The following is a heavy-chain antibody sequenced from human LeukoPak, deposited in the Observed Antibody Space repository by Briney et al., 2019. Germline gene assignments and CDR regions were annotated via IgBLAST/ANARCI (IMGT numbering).Heavy chain of an antibody. Sequence: GESLKISCKGSGYSFTSYWIGWVRQMPGKGLEWMGIIYPGDSDTRYSPSFQGQVTISADKSISTAYLQWSSLKASDTAMYYCARRSQYYYDSSGYSAMDYWGQGTLVTVSS. CDR2: IYPGDSDT. CDR3: ARRSQYYYDSSGYSAMDY. CDR1: GYSFTSYW. D-gene: IGHD3-22*01. V-gene: IGHV5-51*01. J-gene: IGHJ4*02.